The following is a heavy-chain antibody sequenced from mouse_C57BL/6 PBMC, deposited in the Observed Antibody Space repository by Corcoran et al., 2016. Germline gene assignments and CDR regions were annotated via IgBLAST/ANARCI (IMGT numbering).Heavy chain of an antibody. Sequence: QVQLQQSGPVLVKPGASVKISCKASGYSFTSYYIHWVKQRPGQGLEWIGWIYPGSGNTKYNEKFKGKATLTADTSSSTAYMQLSSLTSEDSAVYYCARGDYYGSSYYWYFDVWGTGTTVTVSS. CDR1: GYSFTSYY. CDR2: IYPGSGNT. CDR3: ARGDYYGSSYYWYFDV. J-gene: IGHJ1*03. V-gene: IGHV1-66*01. D-gene: IGHD1-1*01.